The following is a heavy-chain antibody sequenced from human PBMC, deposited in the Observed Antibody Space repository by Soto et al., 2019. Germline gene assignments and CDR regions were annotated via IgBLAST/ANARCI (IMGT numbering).Heavy chain of an antibody. Sequence: QVQLVQSGAEVKKPGSSVKVSCKASGGTFSSYAISWVRQAPGQGLEWMGGIIPIFGTANYAQKFQGRVTLTADEATSTAYMELSSLISEDTAVYYCARDTPTTVTTTGGHFDYWGQGTLVTVSS. CDR2: IIPIFGTA. CDR3: ARDTPTTVTTTGGHFDY. D-gene: IGHD4-17*01. CDR1: GGTFSSYA. J-gene: IGHJ4*02. V-gene: IGHV1-69*01.